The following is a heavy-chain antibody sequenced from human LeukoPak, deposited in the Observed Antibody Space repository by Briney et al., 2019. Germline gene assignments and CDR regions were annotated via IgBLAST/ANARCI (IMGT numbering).Heavy chain of an antibody. D-gene: IGHD6-13*01. CDR1: GFTFRSYQ. Sequence: PGGSLRLSCAGSGFTFRSYQMNWVRQAPGKGLEWVSYISTSGTTLYYADSAKGRFTISRDNAKNSLYLQVNSLRAEDTAVYYCARGGSAYSSSWSTFDYWGLGNMVTVSA. J-gene: IGHJ4*02. V-gene: IGHV3-48*03. CDR2: ISTSGTTL. CDR3: ARGGSAYSSSWSTFDY.